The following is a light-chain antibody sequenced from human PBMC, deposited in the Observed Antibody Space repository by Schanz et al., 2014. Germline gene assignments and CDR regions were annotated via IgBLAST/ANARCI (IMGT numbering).Light chain of an antibody. CDR3: QQRSNWPPSLT. Sequence: EIVLTQSPATLSLSPGERATLSCRASQGVSSYLAWYQQKPGQAPRLLIYDASNRATGIPARFSGSGPGTDFTLTISSLEPEDFAVYYCQQRSNWPPSLTFGGGTKVEIK. V-gene: IGKV3D-11*01. CDR1: QGVSSY. CDR2: DAS. J-gene: IGKJ4*01.